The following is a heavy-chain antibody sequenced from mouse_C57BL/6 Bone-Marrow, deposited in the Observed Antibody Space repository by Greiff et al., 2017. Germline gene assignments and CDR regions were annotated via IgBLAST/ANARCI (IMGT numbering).Heavy chain of an antibody. CDR3: ASRGFAY. CDR1: GYSFTSYY. CDR2: IYPGSGNT. V-gene: IGHV1-66*01. J-gene: IGHJ3*01. Sequence: VKLVESGPELVKPGASVKISCKASGYSFTSYYIHWVKQRPGQGLEWIGWIYPGSGNTKYNEKFKGKATLTADTSSSTAYMQLSSLTSEDSAVYYCASRGFAYWGQGTLVTVSA. D-gene: IGHD3-1*01.